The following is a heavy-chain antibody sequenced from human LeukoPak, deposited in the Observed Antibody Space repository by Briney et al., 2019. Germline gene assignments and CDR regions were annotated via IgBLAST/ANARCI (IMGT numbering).Heavy chain of an antibody. D-gene: IGHD3-10*01. CDR3: AKDLYGSGSYQIRLFDY. Sequence: GGSLRLSCAASGFTLSSYWMHWVRQDPGKGLVWVSRINNDGGTTYADPVKGRFTISRDNSKNTLYLQMNSLRAEDTAVYYCAKDLYGSGSYQIRLFDYWGQGTLATVSS. V-gene: IGHV3-74*03. CDR1: GFTLSSYW. CDR2: INNDGGT. J-gene: IGHJ4*02.